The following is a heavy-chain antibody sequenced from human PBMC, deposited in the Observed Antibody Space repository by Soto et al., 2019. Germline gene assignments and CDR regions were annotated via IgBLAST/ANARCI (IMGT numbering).Heavy chain of an antibody. CDR2: ISSSSSYI. CDR3: ARDQIYGDYRYEDFDL. V-gene: IGHV3-21*01. D-gene: IGHD4-17*01. CDR1: GFTFSSYS. Sequence: GGSLRLSCAAFGFTFSSYSMNWVRQAPGKGLEWVSSISSSSSYIYYADSVKGRFTISRDNAKNSLYLQMNSLRAEDTAVYYCARDQIYGDYRYEDFDLWGRGTLVTVSS. J-gene: IGHJ2*01.